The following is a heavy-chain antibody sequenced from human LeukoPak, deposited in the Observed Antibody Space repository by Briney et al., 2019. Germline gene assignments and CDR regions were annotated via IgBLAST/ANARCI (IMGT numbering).Heavy chain of an antibody. CDR1: GFTFSSYA. CDR3: AKEGYYYDSSGYRY. D-gene: IGHD3-22*01. CDR2: ISGSGGST. Sequence: GGSLRLSCAASGFTFSSYAMSWVRQAPGKGLEWVSAISGSGGSTYYADSVKGRFTISRDNSKNTLYLQMKSLRAEDTAVYYCAKEGYYYDSSGYRYWGQGTLVTVSS. V-gene: IGHV3-23*01. J-gene: IGHJ4*02.